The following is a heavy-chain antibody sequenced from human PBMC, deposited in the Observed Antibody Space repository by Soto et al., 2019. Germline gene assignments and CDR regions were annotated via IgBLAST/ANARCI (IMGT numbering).Heavy chain of an antibody. D-gene: IGHD3-22*01. CDR3: ARVPFDYDIDAFDI. CDR2: IYYSGST. Sequence: SETLSLTCTVSGGSISSYYWSWIRQPPGKGLEWIGYIYYSGSTNYNPSLKSRVTISVDTSKNQFSLKLSSVTAADTAVYYCARVPFDYDIDAFDIWGQGTMVT. J-gene: IGHJ3*02. CDR1: GGSISSYY. V-gene: IGHV4-59*01.